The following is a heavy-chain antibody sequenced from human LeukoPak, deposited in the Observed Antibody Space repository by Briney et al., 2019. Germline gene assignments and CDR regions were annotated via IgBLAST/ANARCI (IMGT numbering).Heavy chain of an antibody. D-gene: IGHD1-26*01. J-gene: IGHJ4*02. CDR2: ISSSSSYI. Sequence: PGGSLRLSCAASGFTFSSYSMNWVRQAPGKGLEWVSSISSSSSYIYYADSVKGRFTISRDNAKNSLYLQMNSLRAEDTAVYYCARGQSMRELTDLSGYWGQGTLVTVSS. V-gene: IGHV3-21*01. CDR1: GFTFSSYS. CDR3: ARGQSMRELTDLSGY.